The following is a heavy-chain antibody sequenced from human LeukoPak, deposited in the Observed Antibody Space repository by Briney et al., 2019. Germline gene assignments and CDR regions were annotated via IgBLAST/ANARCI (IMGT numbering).Heavy chain of an antibody. CDR1: GFTVSSNY. V-gene: IGHV3-66*01. J-gene: IGHJ6*02. Sequence: PGGSLRLSCAASGFTVSSNYMSWVRQAPGKGLEWVSVIYSGGSTHYADSVKGRFTISRDNSKNTLYLQMNSLRAEDTAVYYCARAPLLPGGRYYYGMDVWGQGTTVTVSS. D-gene: IGHD2-15*01. CDR2: IYSGGST. CDR3: ARAPLLPGGRYYYGMDV.